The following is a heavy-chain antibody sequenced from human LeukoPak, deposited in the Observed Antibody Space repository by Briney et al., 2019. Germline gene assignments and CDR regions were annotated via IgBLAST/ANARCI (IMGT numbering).Heavy chain of an antibody. J-gene: IGHJ4*02. D-gene: IGHD6-19*01. CDR2: INAGNGNT. CDR1: VYTFTSYA. Sequence: GASVTVSCKASVYTFTSYAMHWVRQAPAQRLEWMGWINAGNGNTKYSQKFQGRVTITRDTSASTAYMELSSLRSEDTAVYYCAREDIAVAADYWGQGTLVTVSS. V-gene: IGHV1-3*01. CDR3: AREDIAVAADY.